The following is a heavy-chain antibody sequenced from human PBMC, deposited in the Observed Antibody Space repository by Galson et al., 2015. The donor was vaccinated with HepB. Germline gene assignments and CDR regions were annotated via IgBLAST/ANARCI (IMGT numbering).Heavy chain of an antibody. Sequence: SETLSLTCTVSGGSIGSFYWSWIRQPPGKGLEWIGYIYYSGSTNYNPSLKSRVIISVDTSKNQFSLKLSSVTAADTAVYYCARQGIDSSSWYPYYYYGMDVWGQGTTVTVSS. CDR1: GGSIGSFY. CDR3: ARQGIDSSSWYPYYYYGMDV. J-gene: IGHJ6*02. CDR2: IYYSGST. V-gene: IGHV4-59*08. D-gene: IGHD6-13*01.